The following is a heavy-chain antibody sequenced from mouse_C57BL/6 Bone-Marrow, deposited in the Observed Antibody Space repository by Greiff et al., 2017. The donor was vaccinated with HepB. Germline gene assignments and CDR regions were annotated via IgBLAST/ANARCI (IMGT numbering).Heavy chain of an antibody. CDR2: ISSGGSYT. CDR1: GFTFSSYG. D-gene: IGHD2-5*01. V-gene: IGHV5-6*01. Sequence: EVMLVESGGDLVKPGGSLKLSCAASGFTFSSYGMSWVRQTPDKRLEWVATISSGGSYTYYPDSVKGRFTISRDNAKNTLYLQMSSLKSEDTAMYYCARSYSNYGDYWGQGTTLTVSS. J-gene: IGHJ2*01. CDR3: ARSYSNYGDY.